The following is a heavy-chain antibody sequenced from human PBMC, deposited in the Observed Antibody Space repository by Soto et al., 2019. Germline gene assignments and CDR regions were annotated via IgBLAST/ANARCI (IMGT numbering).Heavy chain of an antibody. Sequence: PSVKVSCKASGGTFSSYAISWVRQAPGQGLEWMGGIIPIFGTANYAQKFQGRVTITRDTSASTAYMELSSLRSEDTAVYYCARDGTIYGSGSYYGLAHWGQG. J-gene: IGHJ1*01. CDR2: IIPIFGTA. CDR3: ARDGTIYGSGSYYGLAH. CDR1: GGTFSSYA. V-gene: IGHV1-69*05. D-gene: IGHD3-10*01.